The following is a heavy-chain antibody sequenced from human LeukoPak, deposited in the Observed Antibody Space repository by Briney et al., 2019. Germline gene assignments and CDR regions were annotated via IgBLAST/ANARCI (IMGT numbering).Heavy chain of an antibody. CDR1: GFTFDDYA. CDR2: ISWNSGSI. D-gene: IGHD3-22*01. CDR3: AKVATRYYDSSGYYSHYFDY. V-gene: IGHV3-9*03. J-gene: IGHJ4*02. Sequence: GRSLRLSCAASGFTFDDYAMHWVRQAPGKGLEWVSGISWNSGSIGYADSVEGRLTISRDNAKNSLYLQMNSLRAEDMALYYCAKVATRYYDSSGYYSHYFDYWAREPWSPSPQ.